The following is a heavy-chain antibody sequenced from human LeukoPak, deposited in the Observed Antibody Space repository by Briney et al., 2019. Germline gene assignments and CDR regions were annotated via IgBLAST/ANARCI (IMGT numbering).Heavy chain of an antibody. J-gene: IGHJ4*02. CDR3: ARHGVHYYGSGSLVYFDY. V-gene: IGHV4-59*08. Sequence: SETLSLTCTVSGGSISSYYWSWIRQPPGKGLEWIGYIYYSGSTNYNPSLKSRVTISVDTSKNQFSLKLSSVTAADTAVYYCARHGVHYYGSGSLVYFDYWGQGTLVTVSS. CDR1: GGSISSYY. D-gene: IGHD3-10*01. CDR2: IYYSGST.